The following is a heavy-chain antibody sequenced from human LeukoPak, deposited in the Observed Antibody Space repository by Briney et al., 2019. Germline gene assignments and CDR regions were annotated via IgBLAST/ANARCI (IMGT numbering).Heavy chain of an antibody. V-gene: IGHV4-39*07. Sequence: SETLSLTCTVSGGSIPTKNFYWGWIRQPPGKGLEWIGSVFYSGRTYYNPSLKSRVTISVDTSKNQFSLKLSSVTAADTAVYYCARVYSSSFKVSWFDPWGQGTLVTVSS. D-gene: IGHD6-13*01. CDR2: VFYSGRT. CDR1: GGSIPTKNFY. J-gene: IGHJ5*02. CDR3: ARVYSSSFKVSWFDP.